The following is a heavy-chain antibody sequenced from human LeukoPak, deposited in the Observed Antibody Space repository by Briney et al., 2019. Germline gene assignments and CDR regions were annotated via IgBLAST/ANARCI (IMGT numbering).Heavy chain of an antibody. J-gene: IGHJ5*02. CDR2: ISGDGGST. Sequence: GGSLRLSCAASGFAFDDYVMHWVRQAPGKGLEWVSLISGDGGSTYYADSVKGRFTISRDNSKNSLYLQMNSLRTEDTALYYCAKDSLFWSGYYWNWFDPWGQGTLVTVSS. D-gene: IGHD3-3*01. V-gene: IGHV3-43*02. CDR3: AKDSLFWSGYYWNWFDP. CDR1: GFAFDDYV.